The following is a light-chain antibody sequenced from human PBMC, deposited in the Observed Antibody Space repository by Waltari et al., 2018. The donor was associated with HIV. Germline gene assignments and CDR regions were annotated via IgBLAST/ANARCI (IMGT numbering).Light chain of an antibody. CDR2: YDD. Sequence: QSVLTQPPSVSAAPRPRVTISCSGSSSNSGTNAVNWYQQPPGKAPNLLIYYDDLLPSGVSDRFSGSKSGTSASLAISGLQSEDEADYYCAAGDDSLNGWVFGGGTKLTVL. J-gene: IGLJ3*02. CDR1: SSNSGTNA. CDR3: AAGDDSLNGWV. V-gene: IGLV1-36*01.